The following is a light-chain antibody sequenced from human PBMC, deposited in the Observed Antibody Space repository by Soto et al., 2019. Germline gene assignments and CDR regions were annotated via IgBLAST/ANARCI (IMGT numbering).Light chain of an antibody. J-gene: IGLJ1*01. CDR2: DVD. V-gene: IGLV2-11*01. CDR1: NSDVGAYNY. Sequence: QPVLTQPRSVSGSPGQSVTISCTGTNSDVGAYNYVSWYQQDPGKAPKFMIYDVDKRPSGVPDRFSGSKSGNTASLTISGLQADDEADYFCCSYAGSSNYVFGTGTKLTVL. CDR3: CSYAGSSNYV.